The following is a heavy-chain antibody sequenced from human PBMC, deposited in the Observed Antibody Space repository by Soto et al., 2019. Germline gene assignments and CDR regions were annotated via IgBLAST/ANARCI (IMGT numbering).Heavy chain of an antibody. CDR3: AKGGGWLYYFDY. CDR2: IGDSGSST. D-gene: IGHD6-19*01. CDR1: GFTFSTFA. Sequence: VGSLRLSCAASGFTFSTFAMNWVRQAPGKGLEWVSAIGDSGSSTYYADSLRGRFTISRDNSKNTLYLQMNSLRAEDTAVYYCAKGGGWLYYFDYWGQGTPVTVSS. V-gene: IGHV3-23*01. J-gene: IGHJ4*02.